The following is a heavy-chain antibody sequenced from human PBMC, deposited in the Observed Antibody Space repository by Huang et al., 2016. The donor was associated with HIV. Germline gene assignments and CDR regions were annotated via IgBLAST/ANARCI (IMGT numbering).Heavy chain of an antibody. CDR2: IYSGVTT. Sequence: EVQLVESGGGLIQPGGSLRFSCAACGFTVSTNYMTWVRQAPGKGREGVALIYSGVTTYYADSVKGRFTSSSDDSENTLYLHMTSLRAGDTAVYYCAKEGDTGAALGYWGQGTLVTVS. CDR3: AKEGDTGAALGY. CDR1: GFTVSTNY. D-gene: IGHD2-8*02. V-gene: IGHV3-53*01. J-gene: IGHJ4*02.